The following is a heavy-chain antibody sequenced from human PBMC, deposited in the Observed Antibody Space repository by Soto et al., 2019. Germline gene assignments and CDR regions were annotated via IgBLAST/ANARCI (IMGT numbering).Heavy chain of an antibody. J-gene: IGHJ6*02. CDR2: IDPSDSYT. D-gene: IGHD4-17*01. Sequence: LGESLKISCKGSGYSFTSYWISWVRQMPGKGLEWMGRIDPSDSYTNYSPSFQGHVTISADKSISTAYLQWSSLKASDTAMYYCARNRPTDETYDMDVWGQGTTVTVSS. CDR3: ARNRPTDETYDMDV. CDR1: GYSFTSYW. V-gene: IGHV5-10-1*01.